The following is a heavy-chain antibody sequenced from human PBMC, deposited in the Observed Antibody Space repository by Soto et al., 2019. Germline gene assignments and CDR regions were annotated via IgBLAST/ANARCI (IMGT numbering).Heavy chain of an antibody. D-gene: IGHD6-6*01. CDR2: IIPIFGTA. V-gene: IGHV1-69*05. J-gene: IGHJ4*02. Sequence: ASVKVSCKASGGTFSSYAISWVRQAPGQGLEWMGGIIPIFGTAKYAQKFQGRVTITRDTSTSTAYMELSSLRSEDTAVYYCARDKWKQLAYFDYWGQGTLVTVPQ. CDR1: GGTFSSYA. CDR3: ARDKWKQLAYFDY.